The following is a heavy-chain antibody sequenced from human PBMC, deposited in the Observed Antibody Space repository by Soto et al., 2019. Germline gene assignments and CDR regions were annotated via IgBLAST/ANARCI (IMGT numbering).Heavy chain of an antibody. CDR3: AREEYYYDSSGPYDAFDI. D-gene: IGHD3-22*01. Sequence: PSQTLSLTCAISGDSVSSNSAAWNWIRQSPSKGLEWLGRTYYRSKWYNDYAVSVKSRITINPDTSKNQFSLQLNSVTPEDTAVYYCAREEYYYDSSGPYDAFDIWGQGTMVTVS. V-gene: IGHV6-1*01. J-gene: IGHJ3*02. CDR2: TYYRSKWYN. CDR1: GDSVSSNSAA.